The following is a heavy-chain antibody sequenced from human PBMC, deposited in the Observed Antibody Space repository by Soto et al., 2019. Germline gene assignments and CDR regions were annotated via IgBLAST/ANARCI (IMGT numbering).Heavy chain of an antibody. D-gene: IGHD6-13*01. CDR3: ARQEQQLVGGGWCEH. V-gene: IGHV5-10-1*01. J-gene: IGHJ5*02. Sequence: GESLKISCKGSGYSFTSYWISWVRQIPWKGLEWMGRIDPSDSYTNYSPSFQGHVTISADKSISTAYLQWSSLKASDTAMYYCARQEQQLVGGGWCEHWGKGTLVIASS. CDR1: GYSFTSYW. CDR2: IDPSDSYT.